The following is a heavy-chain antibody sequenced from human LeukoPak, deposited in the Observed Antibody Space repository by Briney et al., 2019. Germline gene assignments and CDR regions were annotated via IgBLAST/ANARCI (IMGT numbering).Heavy chain of an antibody. D-gene: IGHD1-26*01. CDR2: INQDGSEK. CDR3: ATDSRTVGATGTFDY. J-gene: IGHJ4*02. V-gene: IGHV3-7*01. Sequence: GGSLRLSCAASGFSFRSYWMSWVRQAPGKGLEWVANINQDGSEKNYVGSVRGRFTFSRDNAKNSLYLQLYSLRAEDTAVYYCATDSRTVGATGTFDYWGQGILVTVSS. CDR1: GFSFRSYW.